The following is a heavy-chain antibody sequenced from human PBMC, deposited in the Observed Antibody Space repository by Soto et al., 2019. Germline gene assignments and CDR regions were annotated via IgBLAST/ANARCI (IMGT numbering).Heavy chain of an antibody. CDR1: GFTFSSYW. Sequence: GGSLRLSCAASGFTFSSYWMSWVRQAPGKGLEWVANIKQDGSEKYYVDSVKGRFIISRDNAKNSLYLQMNSLRAEDTAVYYCARDLIGSYDHYFDYWGQGTLVTVPS. J-gene: IGHJ4*02. CDR2: IKQDGSEK. D-gene: IGHD1-26*01. V-gene: IGHV3-7*03. CDR3: ARDLIGSYDHYFDY.